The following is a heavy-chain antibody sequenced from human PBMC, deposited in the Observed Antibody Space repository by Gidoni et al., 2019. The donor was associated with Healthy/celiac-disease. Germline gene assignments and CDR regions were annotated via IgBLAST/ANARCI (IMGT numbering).Heavy chain of an antibody. CDR1: GFTVSSHY. CDR2: IYSGGST. D-gene: IGHD3-10*01. J-gene: IGHJ6*02. CDR3: ARSLLLWFGETLVYYGMDV. Sequence: EVQLVESRGGLIQPGGSRRLSCSASGFTVSSHYMSWVRQAPGKGLEWVSVIYSGGSTYYADSAKGRFTISRDNSKNTLYLQMNSLRADDTAVYYCARSLLLWFGETLVYYGMDVWGQGTTVTVSS. V-gene: IGHV3-53*01.